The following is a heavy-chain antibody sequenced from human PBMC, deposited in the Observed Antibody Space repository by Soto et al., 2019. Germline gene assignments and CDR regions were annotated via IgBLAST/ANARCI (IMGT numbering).Heavy chain of an antibody. V-gene: IGHV4-31*03. Sequence: KTSETLSLTCTVSGGSISSGGYYWSWIRQHPGKGLEWIGYIYYSGSTYYNPSLKSRVTISVDTSKNQFSLKLSSVAAADTAVYYCARLNPLSYYFDYWGQGTLVTVSS. CDR1: GGSISSGGYY. J-gene: IGHJ4*02. CDR3: ARLNPLSYYFDY. CDR2: IYYSGST.